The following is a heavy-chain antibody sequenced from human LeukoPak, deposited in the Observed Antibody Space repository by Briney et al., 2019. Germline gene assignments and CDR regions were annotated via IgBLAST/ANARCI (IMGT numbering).Heavy chain of an antibody. J-gene: IGHJ6*03. CDR3: ARRYCSSTSCFSYYYYYMDV. V-gene: IGHV3-66*01. CDR2: IYSGGST. Sequence: PGGSLRLSCAASGFTVSSNYMSWVRQAPGKGLEWVSVIYSGGSTYYADSVKGRFTISRDNSKNTLYLQMNSLRAEDTAVYYCARRYCSSTSCFSYYYYYMDVWGKGTTVTVSS. D-gene: IGHD2-2*01. CDR1: GFTVSSNY.